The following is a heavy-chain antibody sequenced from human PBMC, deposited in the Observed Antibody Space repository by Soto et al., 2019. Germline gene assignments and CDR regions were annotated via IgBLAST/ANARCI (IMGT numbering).Heavy chain of an antibody. CDR1: GDSFNDYY. J-gene: IGHJ6*03. CDR3: ARESGGATATLDYYYFYMDV. Sequence: VQLVQSGPEVKKPGASVKVSCKSSGDSFNDYYLHWVRQAPGQGLEWMGWINPNSGVTKYAQKFQGWVTMTRDTSIRTVYMELSRLRSDDTAVYYCARESGGATATLDYYYFYMDVWGKGTTVTVSS. V-gene: IGHV1-2*04. D-gene: IGHD5-12*01. CDR2: INPNSGVT.